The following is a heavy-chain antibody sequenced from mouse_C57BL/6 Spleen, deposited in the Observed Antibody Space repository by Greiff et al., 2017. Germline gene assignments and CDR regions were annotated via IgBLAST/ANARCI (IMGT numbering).Heavy chain of an antibody. J-gene: IGHJ3*01. D-gene: IGHD3-3*01. CDR3: SRREGNASFAY. CDR2: INPSTGGT. CDR1: GYSFTGYY. Sequence: EVKLQESGPELVKPGASVKISCKASGYSFTGYYMNWVKQSPEKSLEWIGEINPSTGGTTYNQKFKAKATLTVDKSSSPAYMQLKRLPSADDAVDYCSRREGNASFAYWGQGTLVTVSA. V-gene: IGHV1-42*01.